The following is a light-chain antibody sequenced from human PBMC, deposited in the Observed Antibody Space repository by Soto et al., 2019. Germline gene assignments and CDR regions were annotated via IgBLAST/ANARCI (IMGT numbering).Light chain of an antibody. CDR2: EVV. V-gene: IGLV2-8*01. CDR1: KYDSGVYHL. Sequence: ALTLPPSSSGSPAESPTIFCTVSKYDSGVYHLVSWYQHHPGKAARLIIYEVVHRPSGVPDRVSGSKSGNSASLTVSGPQTVNVADFFCATCAVSNPYVFGRGPKVTV. J-gene: IGLJ1*01. CDR3: ATCAVSNPYV.